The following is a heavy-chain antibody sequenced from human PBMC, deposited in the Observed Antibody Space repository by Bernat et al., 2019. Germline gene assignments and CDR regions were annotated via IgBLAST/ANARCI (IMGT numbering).Heavy chain of an antibody. CDR2: IYTSGGT. V-gene: IGHV4-61*02. CDR1: GGSISSGSYY. Sequence: QVQLQESGPGLVKPSQTLSLTCTVSGGSISSGSYYWSWIRQPAGKGLEWIGRIYTSGGTNYNPSLKSRVTISVDTCRNQCSRKLRHVTAADTAVYYCASGVSYYYGSGSYYYYGMDVWGQGTTVAVSS. D-gene: IGHD3-10*01. CDR3: ASGVSYYYGSGSYYYYGMDV. J-gene: IGHJ6*02.